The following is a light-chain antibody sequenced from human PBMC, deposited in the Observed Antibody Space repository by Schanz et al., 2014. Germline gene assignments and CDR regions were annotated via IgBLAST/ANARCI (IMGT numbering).Light chain of an antibody. CDR3: CSYAGSNTWV. CDR1: SSDVGS. Sequence: QSALTQPASVSGSPGQSITISCTAPSSDVGSVSWYQHHPGRAPKLMIYEVSKRPSGVSSRFSGSKSGNTAALTISGLQAEDEGDYYCCSYAGSNTWVFGGGTKLTVL. CDR2: EVS. V-gene: IGLV2-23*02. J-gene: IGLJ3*02.